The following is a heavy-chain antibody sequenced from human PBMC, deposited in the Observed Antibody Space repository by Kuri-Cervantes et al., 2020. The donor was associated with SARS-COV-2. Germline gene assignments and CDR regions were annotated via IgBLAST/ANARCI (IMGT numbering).Heavy chain of an antibody. V-gene: IGHV4-59*11. J-gene: IGHJ3*02. CDR1: GGSISSHY. CDR2: IYYSGST. CDR3: AREGPVPAAIVSAAFDI. Sequence: SETLSLTCTVSGGSISSHYWSWIRQPPGKGLEWIGYIYYSGSTNYNPSLKSRVTIPVDTSKNQFSLKLSSVTAADTAVYYCAREGPVPAAIVSAAFDIWGQGTMVTVSS. D-gene: IGHD2-2*01.